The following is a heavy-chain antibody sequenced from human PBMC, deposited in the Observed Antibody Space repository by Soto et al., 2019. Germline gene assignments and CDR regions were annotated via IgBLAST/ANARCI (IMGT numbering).Heavy chain of an antibody. Sequence: PSETLSLTCTASGDSISSINNYWSWIRQPPGEGLAWCGLISYSGTTSYSPSLKSRVAIPLDTSKNQFSLSLNFVPPADTAVYYCARGRGYSYGLDPWGQGSLVTVSS. J-gene: IGHJ5*02. CDR1: GDSISSINNY. V-gene: IGHV4-30-4*01. CDR2: ISYSGTT. CDR3: ARGRGYSYGLDP. D-gene: IGHD5-18*01.